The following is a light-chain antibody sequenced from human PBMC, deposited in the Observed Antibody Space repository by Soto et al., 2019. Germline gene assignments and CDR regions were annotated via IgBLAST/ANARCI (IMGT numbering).Light chain of an antibody. CDR3: QQYNNWPPET. J-gene: IGKJ3*01. CDR2: GAS. Sequence: EIVLTQSPGTLSLYPGERATLSCRASQSVSSSYLAWYQQKPGQAPRLLIYGASTRATGIPARFSGSGSGTEFTLTISSLQSEDFAVYYCQQYNNWPPETFGPGTKVDI. V-gene: IGKV3-15*01. CDR1: QSVSSSY.